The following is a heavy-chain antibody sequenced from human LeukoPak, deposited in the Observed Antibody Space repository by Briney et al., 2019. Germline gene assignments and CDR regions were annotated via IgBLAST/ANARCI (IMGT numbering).Heavy chain of an antibody. V-gene: IGHV3-30*03. CDR3: ATGKGYHYYGMDV. CDR2: ISHDANNK. J-gene: IGHJ6*04. Sequence: GRSLRLSCAATVFTFSTYGMHWVRQAPGKGLEWVALISHDANNKYYADSVKGRFTISRDNSKNTLYLQMNSLRDEDTAVYYCATGKGYHYYGMDVWGKGTTVTVSS. CDR1: VFTFSTYG.